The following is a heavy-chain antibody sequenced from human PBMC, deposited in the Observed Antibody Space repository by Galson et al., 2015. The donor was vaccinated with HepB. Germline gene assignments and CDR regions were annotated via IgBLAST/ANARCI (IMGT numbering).Heavy chain of an antibody. CDR2: ISYDGSNK. CDR3: AKSGLGYCSGGSCYPSGLDY. CDR1: GFTFSSYG. Sequence: SLRLSCAASGFTFSSYGMHWVRQAPGKGLEWVAVISYDGSNKYYADSVKGRFTISRDNSKNTLYLQMNSLRAEDTAVYYCAKSGLGYCSGGSCYPSGLDYWGQGTLVTVSS. V-gene: IGHV3-30*18. D-gene: IGHD2-15*01. J-gene: IGHJ4*02.